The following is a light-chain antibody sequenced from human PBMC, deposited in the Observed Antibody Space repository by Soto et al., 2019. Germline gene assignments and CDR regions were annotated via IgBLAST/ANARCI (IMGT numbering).Light chain of an antibody. J-gene: IGKJ1*01. Sequence: DIQMTQSPSTLSASVGDRVTITCRASQSISSWLAWYQQKPGKAPKLLIYDASSLESGVTSRLRGSGSGTEFTLPISSLQPDDFATSYCQQYNNYPWTFGQGTKVEIK. CDR3: QQYNNYPWT. CDR2: DAS. V-gene: IGKV1-5*01. CDR1: QSISSW.